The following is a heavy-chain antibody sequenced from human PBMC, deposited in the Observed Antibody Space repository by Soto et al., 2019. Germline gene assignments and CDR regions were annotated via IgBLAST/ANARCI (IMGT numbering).Heavy chain of an antibody. CDR1: GVSIGSNYY. Sequence: QGLLQESGPGLVQPSGTLSLSCVVSGVSIGSNYYWGWVRQPPGKGLEWLGDMSHIGSVNYNPSLKSRVTISTDMSQNQFSLKLDSMTAADTAVYYCARSLGWYAVDYWGQGTLVIVSS. J-gene: IGHJ4*02. D-gene: IGHD6-19*01. CDR2: MSHIGSV. CDR3: ARSLGWYAVDY. V-gene: IGHV4-4*02.